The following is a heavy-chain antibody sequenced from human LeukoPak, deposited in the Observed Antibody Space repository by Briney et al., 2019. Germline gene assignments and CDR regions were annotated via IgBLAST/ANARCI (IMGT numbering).Heavy chain of an antibody. J-gene: IGHJ6*03. Sequence: ASVKVSCKASGYTFTSYGISWVRQAPGQGLEWMGWISAYNGNTNYAQKLQGRVTMTTDTSTSTAYMELRSLRSDDTAVYYCARVLEEGFGEIYYMDVWGKGTTVTISS. D-gene: IGHD3-10*01. CDR2: ISAYNGNT. V-gene: IGHV1-18*01. CDR3: ARVLEEGFGEIYYMDV. CDR1: GYTFTSYG.